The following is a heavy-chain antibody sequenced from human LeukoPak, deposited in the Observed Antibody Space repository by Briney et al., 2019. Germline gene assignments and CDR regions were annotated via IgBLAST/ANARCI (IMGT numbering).Heavy chain of an antibody. V-gene: IGHV3-23*01. J-gene: IGHJ6*02. CDR1: GFTFSSYA. CDR3: ARVPVTSAPYYYYGMDV. CDR2: ISGSGGST. D-gene: IGHD1/OR15-1a*01. Sequence: PGGSLRLSCAASGFTFSSYAMSWVRQAPGKGLEWVSAISGSGGSTYYADSVKGRFTISRDNSKNSLYLQMNSLRAEDTAVYYCARVPVTSAPYYYYGMDVWGQGTTVTVSS.